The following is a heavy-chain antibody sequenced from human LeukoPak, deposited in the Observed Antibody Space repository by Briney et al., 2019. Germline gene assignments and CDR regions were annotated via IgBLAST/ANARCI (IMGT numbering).Heavy chain of an antibody. V-gene: IGHV4-39*01. CDR2: IYYSGST. J-gene: IGHJ4*02. Sequence: SETLSLTCTVSGGSISSSSYYWGWIRQPPGKGLEWIGSIYYSGSTHYNPSLKSRVTISVDTSKNQFSLKLSSVTAADTAVYYCARIRGYLYYSDYWGQGTLVTVSS. CDR3: ARIRGYLYYSDY. D-gene: IGHD5-18*01. CDR1: GGSISSSSYY.